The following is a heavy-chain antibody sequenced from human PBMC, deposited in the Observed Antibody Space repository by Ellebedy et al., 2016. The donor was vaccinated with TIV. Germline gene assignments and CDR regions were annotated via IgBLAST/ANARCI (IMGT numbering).Heavy chain of an antibody. J-gene: IGHJ4*02. V-gene: IGHV3-48*02. D-gene: IGHD3-3*01. Sequence: GESLKISXAASGFTFSSYSMNWVRQAPGKGLEWVSYISSSSSTIYYAGSVKGRFTISRDNAKNSLYLQMNSLRDEDTAVYYCATYDFWSGQPFDYWGQGTLVTVSS. CDR1: GFTFSSYS. CDR3: ATYDFWSGQPFDY. CDR2: ISSSSSTI.